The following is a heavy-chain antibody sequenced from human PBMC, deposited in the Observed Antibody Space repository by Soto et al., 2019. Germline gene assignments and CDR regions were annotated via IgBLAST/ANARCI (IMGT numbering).Heavy chain of an antibody. CDR3: ARDRYSSGWLDAFDI. J-gene: IGHJ3*02. CDR1: GFTVSSNY. D-gene: IGHD6-19*01. CDR2: IFTGGST. V-gene: IGHV3-53*04. Sequence: EMQLVESGGGLVQPGGSLRLSCAASGFTVSSNYMSWVRQAPGKGLEWVSVIFTGGSTYYADSVKGRFTISRHSSKNTVYLQMNSLRAEDTAVYYCARDRYSSGWLDAFDIWGQGTMVTVSS.